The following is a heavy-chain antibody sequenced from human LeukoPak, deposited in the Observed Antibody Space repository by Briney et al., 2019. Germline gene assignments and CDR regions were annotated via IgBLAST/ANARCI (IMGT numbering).Heavy chain of an antibody. CDR3: AKGSSGSVFYYYMDV. Sequence: GGSLRLSCAASGFTFSRYWMSWVRQAPGKGLEWVSVISGSGGSTYYADSVEGRLTISRDNSKNTLYLQMNSLGAADTAVFYCAKGSSGSVFYYYMDVWGKGTTVTVSS. CDR1: GFTFSRYW. V-gene: IGHV3-23*01. CDR2: ISGSGGST. D-gene: IGHD1-26*01. J-gene: IGHJ6*03.